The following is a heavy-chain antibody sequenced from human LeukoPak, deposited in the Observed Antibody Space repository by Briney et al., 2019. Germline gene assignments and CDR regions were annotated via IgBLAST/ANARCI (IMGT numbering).Heavy chain of an antibody. CDR1: GFTFSSYA. V-gene: IGHV3-30-3*01. D-gene: IGHD4-17*01. Sequence: PGGSLRLSCAASGFTFSSYAMHWVRQAPGKGLEWVAVISYDGSNKYYADSVKGRFTISRDNSKNTLYLQMNSLRAEDTAVYYCASYARSTYGDYGKAFYWGQGTLVTVSS. CDR3: ASYARSTYGDYGKAFY. J-gene: IGHJ4*02. CDR2: ISYDGSNK.